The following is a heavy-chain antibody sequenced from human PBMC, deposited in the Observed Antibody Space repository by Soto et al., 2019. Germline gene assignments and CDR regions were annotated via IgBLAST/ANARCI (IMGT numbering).Heavy chain of an antibody. CDR1: GESVFSICVA. D-gene: IGHD6-13*01. Sequence: QTLSLTCAISGESVFSICVAWDWIRQSPSRGLEWLGRTYYRSKWYNDYAVSVESRITINPDTSKNQFSLQLNSVTPEDTAVYYCAREEGEQQLVRRGWFDPWGQGTLVTVS. V-gene: IGHV6-1*01. CDR2: TYYRSKWYN. J-gene: IGHJ5*02. CDR3: AREEGEQQLVRRGWFDP.